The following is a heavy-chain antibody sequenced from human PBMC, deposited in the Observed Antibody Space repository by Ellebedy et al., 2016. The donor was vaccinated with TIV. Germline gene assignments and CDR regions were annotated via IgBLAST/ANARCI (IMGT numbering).Heavy chain of an antibody. D-gene: IGHD3-3*01. CDR2: IVSSGRET. J-gene: IGHJ4*02. CDR1: GFIVSVTG. CDR3: TRDGSEWSRDY. V-gene: IGHV3-21*06. Sequence: GESLKISXAASGFIVSVTGMTWIRQAPGKGLEWVATIVSSGRETYYADPLKGRFTISRDNAMNLVYLQMNSLSVEDTAVYYCTRDGSEWSRDYWGQGTLVTVSS.